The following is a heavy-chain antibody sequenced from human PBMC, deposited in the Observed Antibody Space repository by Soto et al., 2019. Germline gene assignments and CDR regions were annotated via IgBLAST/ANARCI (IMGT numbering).Heavy chain of an antibody. V-gene: IGHV1-69*08. CDR1: GVTFSTYT. CDR3: AGDPDSHYNDSHASSYP. CDR2: IIPIIGII. D-gene: IGHD4-4*01. Sequence: QVQLVQSGAEVKKPGSSVKVSCKASGVTFSTYTITWVRQAPGQGLEWMGRIIPIIGIINYAQKFQGRVTISADKVTGTAYMELTGLRSDDTAVYYCAGDPDSHYNDSHASSYPWGQGTLVTVSS. J-gene: IGHJ5*02.